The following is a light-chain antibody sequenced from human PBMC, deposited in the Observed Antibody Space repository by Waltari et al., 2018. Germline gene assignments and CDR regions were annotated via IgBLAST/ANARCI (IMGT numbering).Light chain of an antibody. CDR3: QQYDTYA. V-gene: IGKV1-5*03. J-gene: IGKJ1*01. Sequence: TQSPGTLSASVGDRVTITCRASQSISNWLSWYQQKPGKAPKLLIYKASGLESGVPSRFSGSGSGTEFTLTISGLQLDDFATYFCQQYDTYAFGQGTKVEI. CDR1: QSISNW. CDR2: KAS.